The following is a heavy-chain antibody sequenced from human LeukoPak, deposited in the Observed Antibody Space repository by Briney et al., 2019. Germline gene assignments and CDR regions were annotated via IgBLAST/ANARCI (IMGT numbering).Heavy chain of an antibody. D-gene: IGHD4-23*01. Sequence: ASVKVSCKASGGTFSSYVISWVRQAPGQGLEWMGIINPSGGSTSYAQKFQGRVTMTRDTSTSTVYMELSSLRSEDTAVYYCARDLGGNSCYWGQGTLVTVSS. CDR1: GGTFSSYV. CDR3: ARDLGGNSCY. J-gene: IGHJ4*02. V-gene: IGHV1-46*01. CDR2: INPSGGST.